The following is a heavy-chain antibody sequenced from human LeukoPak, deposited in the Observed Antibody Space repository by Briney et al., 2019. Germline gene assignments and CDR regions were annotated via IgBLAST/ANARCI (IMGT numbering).Heavy chain of an antibody. V-gene: IGHV3-7*04. Sequence: PGGSLRLSCAASGFTFSNAWMSWVRQAAGNGLEWVANINQDGSDKKYVDSVKGRFTISRDNAKNSLFLQMNSLRAEDTAVYYCARRVVLATNYFDYWGQGALVTVPS. CDR3: ARRVVLATNYFDY. D-gene: IGHD2-2*01. CDR1: GFTFSNAW. CDR2: INQDGSDK. J-gene: IGHJ4*02.